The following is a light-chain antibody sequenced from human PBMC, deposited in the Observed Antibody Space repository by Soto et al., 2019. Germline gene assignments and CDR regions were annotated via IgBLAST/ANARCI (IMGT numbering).Light chain of an antibody. CDR2: DAS. V-gene: IGKV1-33*01. J-gene: IGKJ5*01. CDR1: QYINNY. Sequence: DIKMTQSPSSLSASVGDRVTITFQASQYINNYLNWYQQKPGQAPKLLIYDASGLEVGVPSRFSGSGSGTHFTLTISGLQPEDIATYYCQQFGDLTFIFGQGTRLEIK. CDR3: QQFGDLTFI.